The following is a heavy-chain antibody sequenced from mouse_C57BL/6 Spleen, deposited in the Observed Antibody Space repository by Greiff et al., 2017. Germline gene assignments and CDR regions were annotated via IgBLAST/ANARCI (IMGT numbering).Heavy chain of an antibody. CDR1: GYTFTSYD. CDR2: IYPRDGSN. D-gene: IGHD1-1*01. Sequence: VQLQQSGPELVKPGASVKLSCKASGYTFTSYDINWVKQRPGQGLEWIGWIYPRDGSNKYNEKFKGKATLTVDTSSSTAYMELHSLTSEDSAVYFCARRFGAFTPLVEAWFAYWGQGTLVTVSA. J-gene: IGHJ3*01. V-gene: IGHV1-85*01. CDR3: ARRFGAFTPLVEAWFAY.